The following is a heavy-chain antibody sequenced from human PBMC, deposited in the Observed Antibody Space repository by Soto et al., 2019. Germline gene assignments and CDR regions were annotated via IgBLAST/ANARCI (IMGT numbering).Heavy chain of an antibody. V-gene: IGHV1-46*01. CDR3: AREEVYAANYYYYGMDV. J-gene: IGHJ6*02. Sequence: QVQLVQSGAEVKKPGASVKVSCKASGYTFTSYYMHWVRQAPGQGLEWMGIINPSGGSTSYAQKFQGRVTMTRDTSTSTVYMELSSLRSEDTAVYYCAREEVYAANYYYYGMDVWGQGTTVTVSS. D-gene: IGHD2-8*01. CDR2: INPSGGST. CDR1: GYTFTSYY.